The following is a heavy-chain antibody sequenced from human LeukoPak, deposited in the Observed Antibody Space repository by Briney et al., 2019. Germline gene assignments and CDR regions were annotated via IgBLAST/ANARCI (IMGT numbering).Heavy chain of an antibody. V-gene: IGHV4-59*01. CDR3: ARTGSTVTMLYPFDH. CDR2: IYYSGST. CDR1: GGSIRSYY. Sequence: PSETLSLTCTVSGGSIRSYYWSWIRQPPGKGLEWIGYIYYSGSTNYNPSLKSRVSISVDTSKNQFSLKLSSVTATDTAVYYCARTGSTVTMLYPFDHWGQGTLVTVSS. J-gene: IGHJ4*02. D-gene: IGHD4-17*01.